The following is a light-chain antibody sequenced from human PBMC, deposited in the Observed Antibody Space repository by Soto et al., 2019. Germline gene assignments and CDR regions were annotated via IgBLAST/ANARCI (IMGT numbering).Light chain of an antibody. Sequence: QSVLTQPASVSGSPGQSITISCTGISSDVGDYKYVSWYQQHPGKVPKLIIYDVSNRPSGVSNRFSGSKSGNTASLTISGLQAEDEADYYCSSSTSSSALDVVFGGGTKVTVL. V-gene: IGLV2-14*03. J-gene: IGLJ2*01. CDR3: SSSTSSSALDVV. CDR2: DVS. CDR1: SSDVGDYKY.